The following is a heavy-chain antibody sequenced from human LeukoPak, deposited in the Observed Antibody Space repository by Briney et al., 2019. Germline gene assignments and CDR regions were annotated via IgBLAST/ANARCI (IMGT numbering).Heavy chain of an antibody. CDR2: IKQDGSEK. CDR1: GYSISSGYY. D-gene: IGHD3-10*02. Sequence: ETLSLTCTVSGYSISSGYYWGWIRQPPGKGLEWVANIKQDGSEKYYVDSVKGRFTISRDNAKNSLYLQMNSLRAEDTAVYYCAELGITMIGGVWGKGTTVTISS. CDR3: AELGITMIGGV. J-gene: IGHJ6*04. V-gene: IGHV3-7*01.